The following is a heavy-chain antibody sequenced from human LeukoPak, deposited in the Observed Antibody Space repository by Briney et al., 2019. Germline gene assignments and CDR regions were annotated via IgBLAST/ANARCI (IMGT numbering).Heavy chain of an antibody. CDR3: AKGLFPDY. CDR1: GFTFSTYA. Sequence: PGGSLRLSCAASGFTFSTYAVSWVRQAPGKGLEWVSSISGSGGSTSYADSVKGRFTISRDNSKNTLYLQMNSLRAEDTAVYYCAKGLFPDYWGQGTLVTVSS. V-gene: IGHV3-23*01. CDR2: ISGSGGST. J-gene: IGHJ4*02. D-gene: IGHD6-19*01.